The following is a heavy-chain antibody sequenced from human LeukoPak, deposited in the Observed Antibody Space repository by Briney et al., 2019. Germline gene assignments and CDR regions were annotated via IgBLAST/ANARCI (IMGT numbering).Heavy chain of an antibody. D-gene: IGHD1-26*01. J-gene: IGHJ4*02. CDR2: ISADNGNT. CDR3: ARGYSGSSDY. CDR1: GYTFTSYG. Sequence: GASVTVSCKASGYTFTSYGISWVRQAPGQGLEWMGWISADNGNTNYAKKLQGRLTMTTDTYTGTAYMELRSLRSDDTAVYYCARGYSGSSDYWGQGTLVTVSS. V-gene: IGHV1-18*01.